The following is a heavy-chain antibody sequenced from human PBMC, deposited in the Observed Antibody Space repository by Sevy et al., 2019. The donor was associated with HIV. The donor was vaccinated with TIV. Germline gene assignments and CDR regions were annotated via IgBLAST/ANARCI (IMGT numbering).Heavy chain of an antibody. J-gene: IGHJ6*02. CDR1: GFTFSNAW. Sequence: GGSLRLSCAASGFTFSNAWMSWVRQAPGKGLEWVGRIKSKTDGGTTDYAAPVKGRFTISRDDSKNTLYLQMNSLKTEDTAVYYCTTQIQLWLRGYYYDYGMDVWGQGTTVTVSS. CDR3: TTQIQLWLRGYYYDYGMDV. D-gene: IGHD5-18*01. V-gene: IGHV3-15*01. CDR2: IKSKTDGGTT.